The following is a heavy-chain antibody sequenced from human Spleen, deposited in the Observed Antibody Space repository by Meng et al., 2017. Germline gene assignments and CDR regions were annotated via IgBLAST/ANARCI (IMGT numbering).Heavy chain of an antibody. CDR2: ISGSGGST. V-gene: IGHV3-23*01. CDR3: AKVRVTADY. CDR1: GFSVSHNY. Sequence: GESLKISCAASGFSVSHNYMSWVRQAPGKGLEWVSAISGSGGSTYYADSVKGRFTISRDNSKNTLYLQMNSLRAEDTAVYYCAKVRVTADYWGQGTLVTVSS. J-gene: IGHJ4*02. D-gene: IGHD2-21*02.